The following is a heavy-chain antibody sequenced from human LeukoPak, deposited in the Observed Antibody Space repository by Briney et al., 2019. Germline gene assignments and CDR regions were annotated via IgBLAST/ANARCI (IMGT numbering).Heavy chain of an antibody. Sequence: SETLSLTCTVSGYSISSGYYWGWIRQPPGKGLEWIGSIYHSGSTYYNPSLKSRVTISVDTSKNQFSLKLSSVTAADTAVYYCARGVSNYDFWSGPFYYMDVWGKGTTVTVSS. CDR3: ARGVSNYDFWSGPFYYMDV. CDR2: IYHSGST. CDR1: GYSISSGYY. J-gene: IGHJ6*03. D-gene: IGHD3-3*01. V-gene: IGHV4-38-2*02.